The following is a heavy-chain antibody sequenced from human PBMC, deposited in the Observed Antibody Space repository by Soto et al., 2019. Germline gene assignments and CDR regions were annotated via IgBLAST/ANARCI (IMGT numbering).Heavy chain of an antibody. CDR2: IVVGSGNT. Sequence: GASVKVSCKASGFTITSSAVQWVRQARGQRLEWIGWIVVGSGNTNYAQKFQERVTITRDMSTSTAYMELSSLRPEDTAVYYCAADLRADYSNYSPHYYYYGMDVWGQGTTVTVSS. V-gene: IGHV1-58*01. CDR1: GFTITSSA. CDR3: AADLRADYSNYSPHYYYYGMDV. D-gene: IGHD4-4*01. J-gene: IGHJ6*02.